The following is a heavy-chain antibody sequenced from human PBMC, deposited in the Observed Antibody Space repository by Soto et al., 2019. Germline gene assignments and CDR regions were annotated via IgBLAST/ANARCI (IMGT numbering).Heavy chain of an antibody. CDR3: ARDTGGLYYFDY. Sequence: ASVKVSCKASGYTFTGYYMHLVRQAPGQGLEWMGWINPNSGGTNYAQKFQGRVTMIRDTSISTAYMELSRLRSDDTAVYYCARDTGGLYYFDYWGQGTLVTVSS. J-gene: IGHJ4*02. CDR1: GYTFTGYY. D-gene: IGHD3-10*01. V-gene: IGHV1-2*02. CDR2: INPNSGGT.